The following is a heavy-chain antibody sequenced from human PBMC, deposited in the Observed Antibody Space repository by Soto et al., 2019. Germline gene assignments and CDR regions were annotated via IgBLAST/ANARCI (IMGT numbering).Heavy chain of an antibody. D-gene: IGHD4-17*01. CDR1: GHTFTMYA. V-gene: IGHV1-3*01. CDR3: ARDPTVVTGYYYYGMDV. CDR2: INGGNGNT. J-gene: IGHJ6*02. Sequence: ASVKVSCKASGHTFTMYAMHWVRQAPGQRLEWMGWINGGNGNTKYSQKFQGRVTITRDTSASTAYMELSSLRSEDTAVYYCARDPTVVTGYYYYGMDVWGQGTTVTVSS.